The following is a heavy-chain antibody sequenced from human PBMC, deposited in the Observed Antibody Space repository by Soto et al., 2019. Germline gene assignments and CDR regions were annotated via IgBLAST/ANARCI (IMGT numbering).Heavy chain of an antibody. D-gene: IGHD2-8*01. V-gene: IGHV3-23*01. Sequence: EVQLLESGGGLVQPGGSLRHSCAASGFTFSSFALNWVRQAPGKGLEWVSIISGSADSTFYADSVKGRFTISRDNSKNMLYLQINSLRAEDTAVYYCAKTRGAMIYAISVYGMDVWGQGTTVTVSS. CDR2: ISGSADST. CDR1: GFTFSSFA. CDR3: AKTRGAMIYAISVYGMDV. J-gene: IGHJ6*02.